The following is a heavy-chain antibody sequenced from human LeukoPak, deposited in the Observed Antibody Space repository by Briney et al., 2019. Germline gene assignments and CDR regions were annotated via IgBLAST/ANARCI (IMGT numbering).Heavy chain of an antibody. Sequence: SQTLSLTCAISGDSVSSNSAAWNWIRQSPSRGLEWLGRTYYRSKWYNDYAVSVKSRITINPDTSKNQFSLQLNSVTPEDTAVYYCARDPVGYCSGGSCWTRGWFDPWGQRTLVTVSS. CDR1: GDSVSSNSAA. CDR3: ARDPVGYCSGGSCWTRGWFDP. J-gene: IGHJ5*02. V-gene: IGHV6-1*01. D-gene: IGHD2-15*01. CDR2: TYYRSKWYN.